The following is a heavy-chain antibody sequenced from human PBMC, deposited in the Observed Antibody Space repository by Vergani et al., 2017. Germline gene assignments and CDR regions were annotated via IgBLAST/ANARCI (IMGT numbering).Heavy chain of an antibody. Sequence: EVQLLESGGGLVQPGGSLRLSCAASGFTFSNYAMSWVRQAPGKGLEWVSGISGGGGSTYYADSVKGRFTISRDNSKNTLYLQMNSLKVDDTAVYYCAKDAGSPYSSSTFDFWGQGTLVTVSS. CDR1: GFTFSNYA. D-gene: IGHD6-6*01. J-gene: IGHJ4*02. CDR3: AKDAGSPYSSSTFDF. CDR2: ISGGGGST. V-gene: IGHV3-23*01.